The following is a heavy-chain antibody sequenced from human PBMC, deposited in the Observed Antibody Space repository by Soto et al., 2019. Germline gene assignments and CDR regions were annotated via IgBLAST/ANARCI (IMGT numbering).Heavy chain of an antibody. CDR2: ILVDGRT. CDR3: AKATATGGGAFDI. CDR1: GFICSSYD. D-gene: IGHD2-8*02. J-gene: IGHJ3*02. V-gene: IGHV3-23*01. Sequence: PGGSLRLSCAASGFICSSYDMSWVRQAPGKGLEWVSTILVDGRTFYVDSVKGRFTISRDSSQNTVYLQMNSLTAGDTALYYCAKATATGGGAFDICGQGTRGTVSS.